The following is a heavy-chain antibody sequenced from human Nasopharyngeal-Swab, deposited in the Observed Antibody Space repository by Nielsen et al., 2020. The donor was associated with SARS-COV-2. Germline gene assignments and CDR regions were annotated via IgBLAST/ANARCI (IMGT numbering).Heavy chain of an antibody. Sequence: GGSLRLSCAASGFTFSSYSMNWVRQAPGKGLEWVSSISSSSSYIYYADSVKGRFTISRDNAKNSLYLQMNSLRAEDTAVYYCARINRPYYHFWSGPTPPGIEYYYYYGMDVWGQGTTVTVSS. CDR2: ISSSSSYI. J-gene: IGHJ6*02. CDR1: GFTFSSYS. V-gene: IGHV3-21*01. D-gene: IGHD3-3*01. CDR3: ARINRPYYHFWSGPTPPGIEYYYYYGMDV.